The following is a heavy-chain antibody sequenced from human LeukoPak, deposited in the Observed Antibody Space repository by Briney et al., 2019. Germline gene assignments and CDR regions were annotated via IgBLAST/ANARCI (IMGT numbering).Heavy chain of an antibody. D-gene: IGHD3-22*01. CDR1: GFTFSSYG. J-gene: IGHJ4*02. CDR3: AKDNYYGSSAVIDY. V-gene: IGHV3-30*18. CDR2: LSHDGNNE. Sequence: GRSLRLSCAASGFTFSSYGMHWVRQAPGKGLEWVAALSHDGNNEFYADSVKGRFTISRDNSKSTLYLQMNSLRAGDTATFYRAKDNYYGSSAVIDYWGQGALVTVSS.